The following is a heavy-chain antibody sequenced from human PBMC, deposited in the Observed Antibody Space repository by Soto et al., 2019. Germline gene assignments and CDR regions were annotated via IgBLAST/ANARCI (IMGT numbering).Heavy chain of an antibody. Sequence: EVQLLQSGGGLVQPGGSLRLSCAASGFTFTSYSMTWVRQTPGKGLEWVAAVNPGGYSTYYADSVKGRFTISRDNSNKTLYLQMNSLRAEDTAVYYCAKDRRAGSGYDFDYRDQGTLVTVSS. CDR3: AKDRRAGSGYDFDY. D-gene: IGHD5-12*01. V-gene: IGHV3-23*01. CDR1: GFTFTSYS. J-gene: IGHJ4*02. CDR2: VNPGGYST.